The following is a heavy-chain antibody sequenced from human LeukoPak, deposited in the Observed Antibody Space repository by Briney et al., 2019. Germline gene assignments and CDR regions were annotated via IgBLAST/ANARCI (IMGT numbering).Heavy chain of an antibody. Sequence: ASVKVSCKASGGTFSSYAISWVRQAPGQGLEWMGGIIPIFGTANYAQKFQGRVTMTTDTSTSTAYMELRSLRSDDTAVYYCARGQASYSSSWYYFDYWGQGTLVTVSS. CDR2: IIPIFGTA. J-gene: IGHJ4*02. V-gene: IGHV1-69*05. CDR1: GGTFSSYA. D-gene: IGHD6-13*01. CDR3: ARGQASYSSSWYYFDY.